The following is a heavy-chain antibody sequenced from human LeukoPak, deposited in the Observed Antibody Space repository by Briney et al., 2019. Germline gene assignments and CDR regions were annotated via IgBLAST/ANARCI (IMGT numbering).Heavy chain of an antibody. CDR1: GFTFDDYA. CDR2: INSDGSST. CDR3: ATGQGHGMDV. Sequence: QTGGSLRLSCAASGFTFDDYAMHWVRQAPGKGLEWVSRINSDGSSTSYADSVKGRFTISRDNAKNTLYLQMNSLRAEDTAVYYCATGQGHGMDVWGQGTTVTVSS. V-gene: IGHV3-74*01. J-gene: IGHJ6*02. D-gene: IGHD1-14*01.